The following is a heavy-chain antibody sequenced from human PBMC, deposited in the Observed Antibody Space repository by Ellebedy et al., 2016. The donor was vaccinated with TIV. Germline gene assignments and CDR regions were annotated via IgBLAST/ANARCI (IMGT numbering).Heavy chain of an antibody. Sequence: GGSLRLSCAASGFTFSSYSMNWVRQAPGKGLEWVSSISGSSSYIYYAESVKGRFTISRDNAKNSLYLQMNSLRAEDTAVYYCASDRTITMIVPGDAFDIWGQGTMVTVSS. V-gene: IGHV3-21*01. J-gene: IGHJ3*02. CDR1: GFTFSSYS. CDR2: ISGSSSYI. CDR3: ASDRTITMIVPGDAFDI. D-gene: IGHD3-22*01.